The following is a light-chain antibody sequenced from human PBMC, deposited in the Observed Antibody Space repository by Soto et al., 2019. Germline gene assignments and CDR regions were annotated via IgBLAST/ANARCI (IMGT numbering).Light chain of an antibody. J-gene: IGKJ1*01. V-gene: IGKV1-5*03. Sequence: IQLTQSPSSLSASVGDRVTITCRASQGINSYLAWYQQKPVKAPKLLIYKASTLKSVVPSRFSGSGSGTEFTLTISSLQPDDFATYYRQHYTSYSEAFGQGTKVDIK. CDR3: QHYTSYSEA. CDR1: QGINSY. CDR2: KAS.